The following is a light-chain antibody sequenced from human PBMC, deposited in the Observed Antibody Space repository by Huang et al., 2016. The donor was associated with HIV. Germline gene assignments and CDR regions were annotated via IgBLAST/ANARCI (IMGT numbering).Light chain of an antibody. Sequence: VIWMTQSPSLLSASKGDKVTINCRVSQGIEIYLSWYQQKPGKAPELLIFAASTLQGGVPSRFNGSGSGTDFTLTISRLQSEDFANYYCQQYYTFPWTFGQGTKVDVK. CDR2: AAS. V-gene: IGKV1D-8*01. CDR3: QQYYTFPWT. J-gene: IGKJ1*01. CDR1: QGIEIY.